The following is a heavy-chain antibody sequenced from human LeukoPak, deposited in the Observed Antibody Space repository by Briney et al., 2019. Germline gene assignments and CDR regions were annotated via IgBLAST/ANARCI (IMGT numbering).Heavy chain of an antibody. V-gene: IGHV3-23*01. CDR2: ITCRGSTT. D-gene: IGHD6-13*01. J-gene: IGHJ4*02. Sequence: PPGGSLRLSCAPSGFTFSGHGMNGVPQAPGKGGEWVSGITCRGSTTYYADSVKGRFTISRYNSKNTLYLQMNSLRAEDTAVSYCAKGVYSDRPRGFDYWGQGTLVTVSS. CDR3: AKGVYSDRPRGFDY. CDR1: GFTFSGHG.